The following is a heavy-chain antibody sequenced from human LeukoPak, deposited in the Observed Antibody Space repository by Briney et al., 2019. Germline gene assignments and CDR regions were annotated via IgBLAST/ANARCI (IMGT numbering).Heavy chain of an antibody. CDR2: INHSGST. V-gene: IGHV4-34*01. J-gene: IGHJ6*02. CDR1: GGSFSGYY. Sequence: SETLSLTCAVYGGSFSGYYWSWIRQPPGKGLEWIGEINHSGSTNYNPSLKSRVTISVGTSKNQFSLKLSSVTAADTAVYYCARGPGGYCSSTSCWGMDVWGQGTTVTVPS. CDR3: ARGPGGYCSSTSCWGMDV. D-gene: IGHD2-2*01.